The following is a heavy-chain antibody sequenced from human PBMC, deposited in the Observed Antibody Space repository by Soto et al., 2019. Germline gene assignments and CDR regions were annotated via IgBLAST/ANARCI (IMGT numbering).Heavy chain of an antibody. CDR3: ARYCSGRSCYMSYFDY. J-gene: IGHJ4*02. D-gene: IGHD2-15*01. CDR1: GGSISSGGYY. V-gene: IGHV4-31*03. Sequence: SETLSLTCTVSGGSISSGGYYWSWIRQHPGKGLEWIGYISYTGDTYYNPSLKSRLTISVDTSKTQFSLKLNSVTAADTAVYFCARYCSGRSCYMSYFDYWGQGTLVTVSS. CDR2: ISYTGDT.